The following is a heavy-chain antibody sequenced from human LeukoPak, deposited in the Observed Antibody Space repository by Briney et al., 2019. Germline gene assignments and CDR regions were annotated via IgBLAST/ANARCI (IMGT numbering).Heavy chain of an antibody. CDR1: GYTFTSYD. D-gene: IGHD3-22*01. Sequence: ASVKVSCKASGYTFTSYDINWVRQATGQGLEWMGWMNPNSGNTGYAQKFQGRVTMTRNTSISTACMELSSLRSEDTAVYYCARGLGYYDSIWLDPWGQGTLVTVSS. CDR3: ARGLGYYDSIWLDP. V-gene: IGHV1-8*01. J-gene: IGHJ5*02. CDR2: MNPNSGNT.